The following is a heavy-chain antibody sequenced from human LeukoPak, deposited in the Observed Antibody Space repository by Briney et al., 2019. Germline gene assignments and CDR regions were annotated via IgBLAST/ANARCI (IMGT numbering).Heavy chain of an antibody. CDR1: EFTFSGSA. CDR3: AKEGYRYGYAIDY. D-gene: IGHD5-18*01. CDR2: IRSKANSYAT. J-gene: IGHJ4*02. Sequence: GGSLRLSCAASEFTFSGSAIHWVRQASGKGLEWVGRIRSKANSYATTYAASVKGRFTISRDDSKNTAYLRMNSLKTEDTAVYYCAKEGYRYGYAIDYWGQGTLVTVSS. V-gene: IGHV3-73*01.